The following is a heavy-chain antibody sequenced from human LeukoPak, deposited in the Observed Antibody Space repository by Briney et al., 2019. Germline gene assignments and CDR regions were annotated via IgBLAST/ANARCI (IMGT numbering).Heavy chain of an antibody. CDR1: GGSISSSSYY. CDR2: IYYSGST. D-gene: IGHD3-10*01. Sequence: PSETLSLTCTVSGGSISSSSYYWGWIRQPPGKGLEWIGSIYYSGSTYYNPSLKSRVTISVDTSKNQFSLKLSSATAADTAVYYCARVGPLLWFGDGYAFDIWGRGTMVTVSS. J-gene: IGHJ3*02. CDR3: ARVGPLLWFGDGYAFDI. V-gene: IGHV4-39*07.